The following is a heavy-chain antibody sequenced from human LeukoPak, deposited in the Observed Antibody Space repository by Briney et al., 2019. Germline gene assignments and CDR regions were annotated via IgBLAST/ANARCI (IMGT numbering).Heavy chain of an antibody. CDR1: GFTFSNYA. CDR3: ARVAARVSLDY. J-gene: IGHJ4*02. V-gene: IGHV3-23*01. Sequence: LRLSXAASGFTFSNYAMSWVRQAPGKGLEWVSAISGSGGSTYYADSVKGRFTISRDNSKNTLYLQMGSLRTEDMAVYYCARVAARVSLDYWGQGTLVTVSS. D-gene: IGHD2-15*01. CDR2: ISGSGGST.